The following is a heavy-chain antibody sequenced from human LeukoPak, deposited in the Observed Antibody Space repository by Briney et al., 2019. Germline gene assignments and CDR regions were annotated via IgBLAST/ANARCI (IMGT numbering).Heavy chain of an antibody. V-gene: IGHV1-8*02. CDR1: GYTFTSYD. D-gene: IGHD5-12*01. J-gene: IGHJ4*02. CDR2: MNANSGDT. CDR3: ARNVAKTGDFEY. Sequence: GASVKVSCKASGYTFTSYDINWVRQATGRGLEWMGWMNANSGDTGYAQKFQGRVTMTRDTSISTAYMELSSLRSDDTAVYYCARNVAKTGDFEYWGQGALVTVSS.